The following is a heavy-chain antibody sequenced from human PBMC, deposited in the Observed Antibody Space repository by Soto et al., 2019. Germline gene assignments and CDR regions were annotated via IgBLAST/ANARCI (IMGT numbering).Heavy chain of an antibody. CDR3: ARGRYGDY. CDR1: GYGFTTYG. J-gene: IGHJ4*02. V-gene: IGHV1-18*01. CDR2: ISAHNGNT. D-gene: IGHD1-1*01. Sequence: QVHLVQSGAEVKKPGASVKVSCKGSGYGFTTYGITWVRQAPGQGLEWMAWISAHNGNTNYAQKGQGRGTVTRDTSTSTAYMELRSLRYDDTAVYYCARGRYGDYWGQGALVTVSS.